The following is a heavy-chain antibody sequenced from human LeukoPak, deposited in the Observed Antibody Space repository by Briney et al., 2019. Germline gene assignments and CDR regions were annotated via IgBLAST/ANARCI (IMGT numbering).Heavy chain of an antibody. CDR3: ARQGVGYSSGWYEARGAFDI. J-gene: IGHJ3*02. CDR1: GFTFSSYW. D-gene: IGHD6-19*01. Sequence: GGSLRLSCAASGFTFSSYWMSWVRQAPGKGLEWVANIKQDGSEKYYVDSVKGRFTISRDNAKNSLYLQMNSLRAEDTAVYYCARQGVGYSSGWYEARGAFDIWGQGTMVTVSS. CDR2: IKQDGSEK. V-gene: IGHV3-7*01.